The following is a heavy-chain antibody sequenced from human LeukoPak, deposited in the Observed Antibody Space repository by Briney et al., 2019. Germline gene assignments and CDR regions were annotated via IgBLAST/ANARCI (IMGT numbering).Heavy chain of an antibody. CDR2: IYCSGST. CDR1: GGSISSYY. J-gene: IGHJ4*02. CDR3: ASYYCSGGSCHQAAFDY. D-gene: IGHD2-15*01. V-gene: IGHV4-59*12. Sequence: SETLSLTCTVSGGSISSYYWSWIRQPPGKGLEWIGYIYCSGSTNYNPSLKSRVTISVDTSKNQFSLKLSSVTAADTAVYYCASYYCSGGSCHQAAFDYWGQGTLVTVSS.